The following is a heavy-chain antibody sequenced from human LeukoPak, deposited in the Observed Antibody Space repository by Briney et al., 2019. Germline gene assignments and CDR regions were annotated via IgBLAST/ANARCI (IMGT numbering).Heavy chain of an antibody. CDR2: INSDGSST. D-gene: IGHD5-18*01. CDR3: ARDTAMAEMPDY. J-gene: IGHJ4*02. Sequence: GGSLRLSCAASGFTFSSYWMHWVRQAPGKGLVWVSRINSDGSSTSYADSVKGRFTIFRDNAKNTLYLQMNSLRAEDTAVYYCARDTAMAEMPDYWGQGTLVTVSS. CDR1: GFTFSSYW. V-gene: IGHV3-74*01.